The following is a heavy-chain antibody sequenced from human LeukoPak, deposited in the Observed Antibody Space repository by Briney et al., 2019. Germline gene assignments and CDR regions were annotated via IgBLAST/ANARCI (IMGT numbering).Heavy chain of an antibody. CDR1: GFTFSSYA. D-gene: IGHD1-26*01. CDR2: ISYDGSNK. Sequence: GRSLRLSCAASGFTFSSYAMHWVRQAPGKGLEWVAVISYDGSNKYYADSVKGRFTISRDNSKNTLYLQMNSLRAEDTAVYYCAKDGNSGSYPTLDYWGQGTLVTVSS. CDR3: AKDGNSGSYPTLDY. V-gene: IGHV3-30*18. J-gene: IGHJ4*02.